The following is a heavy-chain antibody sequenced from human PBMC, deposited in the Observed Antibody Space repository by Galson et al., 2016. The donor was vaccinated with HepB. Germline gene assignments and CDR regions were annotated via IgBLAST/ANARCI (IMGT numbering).Heavy chain of an antibody. V-gene: IGHV4-59*01. J-gene: IGHJ3*02. CDR3: ARGTALAGYSFDI. Sequence: SETLSLTCSVSGGSFSGYYWNWIRQPPGKGLEWMGYIFHSGSTDYNPSLKTRLTISADTSKNEFSLNLTSVTAAATAVYFCARGTALAGYSFDIWGQGTTVSISS. D-gene: IGHD6-19*01. CDR1: GGSFSGYY. CDR2: IFHSGST.